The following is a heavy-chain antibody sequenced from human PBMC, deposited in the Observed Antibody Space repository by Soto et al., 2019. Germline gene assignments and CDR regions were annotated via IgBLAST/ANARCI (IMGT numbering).Heavy chain of an antibody. V-gene: IGHV3-9*01. CDR1: GFAFGDYA. CDR3: AKDRNTAMVTGDFDY. Sequence: EVQLVECGGGSVEPGRSLRLSCAASGFAFGDYAMHWVRQAPGRGLEWVSGVSWTNISFGYADSVKGRFTISRDNAKNSVYLQMNSLRRDDTALYYCAKDRNTAMVTGDFDYWGQGILVTVSS. CDR2: VSWTNISF. D-gene: IGHD5-18*01. J-gene: IGHJ4*02.